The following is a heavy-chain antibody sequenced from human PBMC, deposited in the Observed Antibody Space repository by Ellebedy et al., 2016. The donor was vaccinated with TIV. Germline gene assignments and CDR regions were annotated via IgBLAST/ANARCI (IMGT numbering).Heavy chain of an antibody. Sequence: PGGSLRLSCGAFGFAFSTIAMGWVRRTQGKGLEGVSGLYGSGRGIWYSDSVKGRFTISRDNSKNTVYLQMNSLRAEDTGIYYCVKDQIAGDGRWVFDLWGQGTMVTVSS. CDR1: GFAFSTIA. V-gene: IGHV3-23*01. D-gene: IGHD5-24*01. CDR2: LYGSGRGI. J-gene: IGHJ3*01. CDR3: VKDQIAGDGRWVFDL.